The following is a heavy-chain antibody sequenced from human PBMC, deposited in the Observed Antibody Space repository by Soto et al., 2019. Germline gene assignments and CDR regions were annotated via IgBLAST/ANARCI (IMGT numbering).Heavy chain of an antibody. Sequence: QVQLVQSGAEVKKPGSSVKVSCKASGGTFSSYAISWVRQAPGQGLEWMGGIIPIFGTANYAQKFQGRVTITSVESTSTGYMELSSMRAEYTAEYYCAREAMHCSSTSCYYYFDSSGQGTLVTVSA. J-gene: IGHJ4*02. CDR2: IIPIFGTA. CDR3: AREAMHCSSTSCYYYFDS. CDR1: GGTFSSYA. V-gene: IGHV1-69*01. D-gene: IGHD2-2*01.